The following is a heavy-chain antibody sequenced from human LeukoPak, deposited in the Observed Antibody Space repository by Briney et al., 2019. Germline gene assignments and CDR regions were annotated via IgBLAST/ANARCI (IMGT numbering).Heavy chain of an antibody. CDR1: GFTFSSYA. J-gene: IGHJ4*02. Sequence: GGSLRLSCAASGFTFSSYAMSWVRQAPGKGLEWVSTISNSDYNTYYTDSVKGRFTISRDNSKNTLYLQMNSLTADDTAIYYCAKDRDGTVAGTEFFDYWGQGTLVTVSS. D-gene: IGHD6-19*01. CDR3: AKDRDGTVAGTEFFDY. CDR2: ISNSDYNT. V-gene: IGHV3-23*01.